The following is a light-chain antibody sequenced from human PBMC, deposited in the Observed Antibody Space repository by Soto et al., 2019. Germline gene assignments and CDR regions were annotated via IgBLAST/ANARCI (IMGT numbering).Light chain of an antibody. J-gene: IGKJ2*01. Sequence: EIVLTQSPGTLSLSPGEGATLSCRASRSVSSRYLAWYQQKPGQAPRLLIYGASSRATGIPDRFSGSGSGTGFTLTISRLEPEDFAVYHCHQYGYSPNTFGQGTKLEIK. CDR1: RSVSSRY. V-gene: IGKV3-20*01. CDR3: HQYGYSPNT. CDR2: GAS.